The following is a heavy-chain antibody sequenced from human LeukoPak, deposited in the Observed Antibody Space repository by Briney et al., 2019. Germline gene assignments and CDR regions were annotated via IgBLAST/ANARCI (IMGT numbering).Heavy chain of an antibody. CDR1: GGSISSYY. CDR3: ARHSNYDFWSGSNWFDP. V-gene: IGHV4-59*08. Sequence: PSETLSLTCTASGGSISSYYWSWIRQPPGKGLEWIGYIYYSGSTNYNPSLKSRVTISVDTSKNQFSLKLSSVTAADTAVYYCARHSNYDFWSGSNWFDPWGQGTLVTVSS. D-gene: IGHD3-3*01. CDR2: IYYSGST. J-gene: IGHJ5*02.